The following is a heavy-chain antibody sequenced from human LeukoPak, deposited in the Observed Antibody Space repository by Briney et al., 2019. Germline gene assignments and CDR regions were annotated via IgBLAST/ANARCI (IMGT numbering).Heavy chain of an antibody. CDR3: AKDGGLWVSAHWGDS. CDR2: ISWNSGTI. Sequence: AGGSLRLSCAGSGFIFNNYAMHWVRQPPGKGLEWVSGISWNSGTIDYADSVRGRFTISRDNAKNSLYLQMNSLRAEDTAVYYCAKDGGLWVSAHWGDSWGRGTLVTVSS. V-gene: IGHV3-9*01. CDR1: GFIFNNYA. D-gene: IGHD7-27*01. J-gene: IGHJ4*02.